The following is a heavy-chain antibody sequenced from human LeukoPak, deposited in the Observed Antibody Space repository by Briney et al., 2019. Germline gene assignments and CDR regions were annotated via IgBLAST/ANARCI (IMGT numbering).Heavy chain of an antibody. J-gene: IGHJ4*02. CDR1: GFSVSGYW. V-gene: IGHV3-7*01. CDR3: AREWQGGIAAAGTRIEGDY. Sequence: AGGSLRLSSAVSGFSVSGYWMTWVRQAPGKGLEWVANIKQDGSEKNYVDSVKGRFIISRDNAENSLFLQMNSLRVEDTAVYYCAREWQGGIAAAGTRIEGDYWGQGTLVAVSS. D-gene: IGHD6-13*01. CDR2: IKQDGSEK.